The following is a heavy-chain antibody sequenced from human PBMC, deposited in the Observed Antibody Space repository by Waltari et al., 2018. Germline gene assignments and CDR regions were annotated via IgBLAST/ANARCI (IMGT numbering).Heavy chain of an antibody. V-gene: IGHV4-59*01. CDR2: IHYSGST. J-gene: IGHJ4*02. CDR1: DDSFNDYY. D-gene: IGHD1-1*01. CDR3: ARDAATGYFDS. Sequence: ESGPGLEKPSETLSLTCSISDDSFNDYYWCWIRQPPGKGLEWLGYIHYSGSTDSSPSFKSRVTMSIDTSKNQFSLNLSSVSAADTAVYYCARDAATGYFDSWGQGTLVTVSS.